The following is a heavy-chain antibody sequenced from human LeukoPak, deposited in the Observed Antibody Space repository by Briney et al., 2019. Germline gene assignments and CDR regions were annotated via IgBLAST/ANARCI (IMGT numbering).Heavy chain of an antibody. Sequence: SVKVSCKASGGTFSSYAISWVRQAPGQGLEWMGRIIPIFGTANYAQKFQGRVTITTDESTSTAYMELSSLSSEDTAVYYCASQPDYYDSSGYRGDYFDYWGQGTLVTVSS. J-gene: IGHJ4*02. CDR2: IIPIFGTA. V-gene: IGHV1-69*05. CDR3: ASQPDYYDSSGYRGDYFDY. D-gene: IGHD3-22*01. CDR1: GGTFSSYA.